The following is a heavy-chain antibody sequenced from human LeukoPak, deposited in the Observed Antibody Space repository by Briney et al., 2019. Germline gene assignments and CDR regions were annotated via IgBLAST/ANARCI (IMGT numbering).Heavy chain of an antibody. CDR2: IYYSGST. J-gene: IGHJ5*02. CDR3: ARRDIAARLNWFDP. Sequence: PSETLSLTCTVSDGSINNSRYYWGWIRQPPGKGLEWIGNIYYSGSTYYNPSLKSRVTISLATSKNQFSLKLSSVTAADTAVYYCARRDIAARLNWFDPWGQGTLVTVSS. CDR1: DGSINNSRYY. D-gene: IGHD6-6*01. V-gene: IGHV4-39*01.